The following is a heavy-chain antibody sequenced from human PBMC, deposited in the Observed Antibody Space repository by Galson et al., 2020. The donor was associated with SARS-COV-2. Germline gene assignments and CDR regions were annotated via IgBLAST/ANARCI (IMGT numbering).Heavy chain of an antibody. V-gene: IGHV4-59*08. CDR1: GGSISSYY. CDR3: ARQHGSGSYPLYYFDY. D-gene: IGHD3-10*01. Sequence: ASETLSLTCTVSGGSISSYYWSWIRQPPGKGLEWIGYIYYSGSTNYNPSLKSRVTISVDTSKNQFSLNLSSVTAADTAVYYCARQHGSGSYPLYYFDYWGQGTLVTVSS. CDR2: IYYSGST. J-gene: IGHJ4*02.